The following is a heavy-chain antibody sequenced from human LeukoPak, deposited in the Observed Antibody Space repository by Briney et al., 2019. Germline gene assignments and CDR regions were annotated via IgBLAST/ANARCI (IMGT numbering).Heavy chain of an antibody. CDR3: ARAGHYDFNWFDP. J-gene: IGHJ5*02. CDR1: GYTFTGYY. V-gene: IGHV1-2*02. Sequence: ASVKVSCKASGYTFTGYYIHWVRQAPGQGLEWMGWIKSKSGGTNYAQKFQGRVTMTRDTSISTAYMELSRLTSDDTAVYYCARAGHYDFNWFDPWGQGTLVTVSS. D-gene: IGHD2/OR15-2a*01. CDR2: IKSKSGGT.